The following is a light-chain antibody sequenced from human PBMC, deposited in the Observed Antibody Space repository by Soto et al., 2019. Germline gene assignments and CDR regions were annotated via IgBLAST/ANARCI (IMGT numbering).Light chain of an antibody. CDR1: RSDVGGYNF. Sequence: QSALTQPRSVSGSPGKSVTISCTGTRSDVGGYNFVSWYQQRPGKAPKLMIYDVTKRPSGVPDRFSGSKSDNTASLTISGLLSEDEADYYCCSYAGTYTLGVFGTGTKVTVL. J-gene: IGLJ1*01. CDR3: CSYAGTYTLGV. V-gene: IGLV2-11*01. CDR2: DVT.